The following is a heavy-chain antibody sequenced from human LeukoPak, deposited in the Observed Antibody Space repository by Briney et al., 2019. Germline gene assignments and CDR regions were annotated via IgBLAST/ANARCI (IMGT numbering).Heavy chain of an antibody. Sequence: PGGSLRLSCAASGFRLSDYDMNWVCQAPGKGLEWVSSISTGSRYIYYAYSVKGRFTISRDDAKNSLYLQMDYLRAEDTAVYYCARADCSGSTCYLRRSWFDPWGQGTLVTVSS. V-gene: IGHV3-21*01. CDR1: GFRLSDYD. CDR3: ARADCSGSTCYLRRSWFDP. CDR2: ISTGSRYI. D-gene: IGHD2-2*01. J-gene: IGHJ5*02.